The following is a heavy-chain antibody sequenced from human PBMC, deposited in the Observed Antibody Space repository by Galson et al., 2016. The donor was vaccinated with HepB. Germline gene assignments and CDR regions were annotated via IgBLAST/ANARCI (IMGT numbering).Heavy chain of an antibody. CDR2: ISFEGNKQ. J-gene: IGHJ6*02. D-gene: IGHD1-14*01. V-gene: IGHV3-30*03. CDR3: ARGGGTSSYHYWGMDV. CDR1: GFTFSTYG. Sequence: SLRLSCADSGFTFSTYGMHWVRQAPGEGLERVAAISFEGNKQHYADSVKGRFTVSRDNSKNTLYLQMNNLTPDDTAIYYCARGGGTSSYHYWGMDVWGQGTTVTVSS.